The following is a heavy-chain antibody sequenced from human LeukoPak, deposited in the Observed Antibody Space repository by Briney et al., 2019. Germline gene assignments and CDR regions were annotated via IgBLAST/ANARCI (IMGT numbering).Heavy chain of an antibody. CDR3: ARDGRAAVAGTSGDY. Sequence: ASVKVSCKASGYTFTSYGISWVRQAPGQGLEWMGWISAYNGNTNYAQKLQGRVTMTTDTSTSTAYMELRSLRSDDTAVYYCARDGRAAVAGTSGDYWGQGTLVTVSS. D-gene: IGHD6-19*01. CDR1: GYTFTSYG. V-gene: IGHV1-18*01. J-gene: IGHJ4*02. CDR2: ISAYNGNT.